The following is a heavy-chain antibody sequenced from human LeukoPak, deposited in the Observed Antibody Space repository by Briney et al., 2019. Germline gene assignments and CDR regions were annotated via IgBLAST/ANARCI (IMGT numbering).Heavy chain of an antibody. V-gene: IGHV3-9*01. D-gene: IGHD2-15*01. CDR2: SSWNSGSR. CDR3: AKARGGGYPFDY. Sequence: GRSLRLSCAASGFTFDDYAMHWVRQAPGQGLERVSGSSWNSGSRGYEDSVKGRFTISRDNAKNSLYLQMNRLRAEDTALYYCAKARGGGYPFDYWGQGTLVTVSS. CDR1: GFTFDDYA. J-gene: IGHJ4*02.